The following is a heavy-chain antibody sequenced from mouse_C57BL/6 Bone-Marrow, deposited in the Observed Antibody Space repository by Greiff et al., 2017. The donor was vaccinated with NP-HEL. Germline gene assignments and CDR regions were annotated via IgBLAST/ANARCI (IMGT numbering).Heavy chain of an antibody. J-gene: IGHJ1*03. D-gene: IGHD1-1*01. CDR2: INPGSGGT. Sequence: VKLMESGAELVRPGTSVKVSCKASGYAFTNYLIEWVKQRPGQGLEWIGVINPGSGGTNYNEKFKGKATLTADKSSSTAYMQLSSLTSEDSAVYFCARIDYYGSSYPDWYFDVWGTGTTVTVSS. CDR3: ARIDYYGSSYPDWYFDV. CDR1: GYAFTNYL. V-gene: IGHV1-54*01.